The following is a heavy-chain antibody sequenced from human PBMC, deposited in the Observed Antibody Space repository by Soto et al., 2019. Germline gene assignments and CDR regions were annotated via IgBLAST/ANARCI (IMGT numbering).Heavy chain of an antibody. J-gene: IGHJ5*02. Sequence: QVQLQESGPGLVKPSQTLSLTCTVSGGSISSGDYYWSWIRQPPGKGLEWIGYIYYSGSTYYNPSLKSRVTISVDASKNQFSLNLSSVTAADTAVYYCARERPDGCKLDPWGQGTLVTVSS. CDR1: GGSISSGDYY. CDR2: IYYSGST. D-gene: IGHD6-19*01. CDR3: ARERPDGCKLDP. V-gene: IGHV4-30-4*01.